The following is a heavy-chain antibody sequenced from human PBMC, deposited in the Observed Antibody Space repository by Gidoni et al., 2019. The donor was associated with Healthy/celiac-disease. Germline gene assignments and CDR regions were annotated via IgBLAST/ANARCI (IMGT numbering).Heavy chain of an antibody. CDR1: GGSFSGYY. CDR2: INHSGST. V-gene: IGHV4-34*01. D-gene: IGHD6-13*01. CDR3: ARDLHSSSSWLDY. Sequence: QVQLQQWGAGLLKPSETLSLTCAVYGGSFSGYYWSWIRQPPGKGLEWIGEINHSGSTNYNPSLKSRVTISVDTSKNQFSLKLSSVTAADTAVYYCARDLHSSSSWLDYWGQGTLVTVSS. J-gene: IGHJ4*02.